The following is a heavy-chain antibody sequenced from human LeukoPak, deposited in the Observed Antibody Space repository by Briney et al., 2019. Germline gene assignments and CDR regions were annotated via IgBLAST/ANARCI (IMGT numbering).Heavy chain of an antibody. Sequence: PGGSLRLSCAAAGFTFSSYNMNWVRQAPGKGREWGSDISRSGSTIYFADSVKGRFTISRDNAKNSLYLQMNSLRDEYTAVYYCARLEYYYVSGNYYKLFDYWGQGTLVTVCS. CDR2: ISRSGSTI. V-gene: IGHV3-48*02. CDR1: GFTFSSYN. J-gene: IGHJ4*02. CDR3: ARLEYYYVSGNYYKLFDY. D-gene: IGHD3-10*01.